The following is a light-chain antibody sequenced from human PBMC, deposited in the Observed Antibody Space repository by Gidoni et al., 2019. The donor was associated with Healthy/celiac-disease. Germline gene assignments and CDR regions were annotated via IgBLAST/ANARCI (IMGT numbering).Light chain of an antibody. V-gene: IGLV3-1*01. CDR2: QDS. Sequence: SYELTQPPSVSVSPGQTASITCSGATVGDKYACWYQQKPGQSPVLVIYQDSKRPSGIPERFSGSNSGNTATRTISGTQAMDEADYYCQAWDSSTAVFGGGTKLTVL. CDR1: TVGDKY. J-gene: IGLJ2*01. CDR3: QAWDSSTAV.